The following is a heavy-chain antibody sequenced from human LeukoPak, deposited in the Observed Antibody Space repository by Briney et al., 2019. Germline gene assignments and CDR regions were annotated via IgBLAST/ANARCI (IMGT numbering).Heavy chain of an antibody. D-gene: IGHD4-17*01. CDR1: GYSFINYW. Sequence: GESLKISCKSSGYSFINYWVSWVRQMPGKGLEWMGIIYPGDSETRYSPSFQGQVTISVDKSISTAYLQWSSLKASDTAMYYCARHWGHYGDYGGFDSWGQGTLVTVSS. CDR2: IYPGDSET. CDR3: ARHWGHYGDYGGFDS. V-gene: IGHV5-51*01. J-gene: IGHJ4*02.